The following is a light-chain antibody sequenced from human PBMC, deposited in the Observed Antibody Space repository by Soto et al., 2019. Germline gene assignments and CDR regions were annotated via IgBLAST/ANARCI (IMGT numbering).Light chain of an antibody. CDR2: GAS. J-gene: IGKJ5*01. Sequence: EIGMTQSPATLSVSPGERATLSCRASQSVSSNLAWYQQKPGQAPRLLIYGASIRATGIPARFSGSGSWTEFTLTISSLQSEDFAVYYCQQYNTWPPITFGQGTRLEI. CDR3: QQYNTWPPIT. CDR1: QSVSSN. V-gene: IGKV3-15*01.